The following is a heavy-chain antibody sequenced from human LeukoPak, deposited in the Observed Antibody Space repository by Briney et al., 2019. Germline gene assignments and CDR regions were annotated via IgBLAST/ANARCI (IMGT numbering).Heavy chain of an antibody. CDR3: ARWHYDFWSGYNNWFDP. V-gene: IGHV3-48*01. D-gene: IGHD3-3*01. J-gene: IGHJ5*02. CDR1: GFTFSSYS. CDR2: ISSSSSTI. Sequence: GGSLRLSCAASGFTFSSYSMNWVRQAPGKGLEWVSYISSSSSTIYYADSVKGRFTISRDNAKNSLYLQMNSLRAEDTAVYYCARWHYDFWSGYNNWFDPWGQGTLVTVSS.